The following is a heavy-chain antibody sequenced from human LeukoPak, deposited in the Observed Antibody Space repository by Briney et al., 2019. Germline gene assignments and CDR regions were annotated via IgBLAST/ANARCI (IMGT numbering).Heavy chain of an antibody. CDR2: IYSDGSST. Sequence: AGSLRLSCAASGFTFSSYWMHWVRQAPGKGLVWVSRIYSDGSSTNYADSVKGRFTISRDNAKNTQYLQMNSLRAGDTAVYYCARHITRAITEDYWGQGTLVTVSS. V-gene: IGHV3-74*01. CDR1: GFTFSSYW. J-gene: IGHJ4*02. CDR3: ARHITRAITEDY. D-gene: IGHD1-20*01.